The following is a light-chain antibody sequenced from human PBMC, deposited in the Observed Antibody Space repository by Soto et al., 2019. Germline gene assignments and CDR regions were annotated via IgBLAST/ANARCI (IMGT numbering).Light chain of an antibody. CDR3: QQYGSSPRP. CDR2: GAS. CDR1: QSISSNY. J-gene: IGKJ1*01. Sequence: EIVLTQSPGTLSMSPGERATLSCRASQSISSNYLAWYQQKPGQAPRLLIYGASSRATGIPDRFSGSGSGTESTLIISRLEAEDFAVYYCQQYGSSPRPFGQGTKVEFK. V-gene: IGKV3-20*01.